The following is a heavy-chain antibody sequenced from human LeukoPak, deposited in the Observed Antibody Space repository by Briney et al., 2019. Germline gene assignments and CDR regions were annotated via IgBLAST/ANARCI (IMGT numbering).Heavy chain of an antibody. D-gene: IGHD3-22*01. CDR1: GFTFRSYW. Sequence: PGGSLRLSCAASGFTFRSYWMHWVRQAPGKGLVWVSRINSDGRSTSYADSVKGRFTISRDNAKNTLYLQMNSLRAEDTALYYCARDGVYGGSGYDYWGQGTRVTVPS. V-gene: IGHV3-74*01. J-gene: IGHJ4*02. CDR2: INSDGRST. CDR3: ARDGVYGGSGYDY.